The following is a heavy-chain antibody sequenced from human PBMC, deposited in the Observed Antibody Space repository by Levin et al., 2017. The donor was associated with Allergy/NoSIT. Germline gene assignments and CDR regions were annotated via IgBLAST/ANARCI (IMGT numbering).Heavy chain of an antibody. D-gene: IGHD3-3*01. Sequence: SETLSLTCTVSGGSISSYYWSWIRQPPGKGLEWIGYIYYSGSTNYNPSLKSRVTISVDTSKNQFSLKLSSVTAADTAVYYCARCEYDFWSGYYDYWGQGTLVTVSS. J-gene: IGHJ4*02. CDR3: ARCEYDFWSGYYDY. CDR2: IYYSGST. V-gene: IGHV4-59*01. CDR1: GGSISSYY.